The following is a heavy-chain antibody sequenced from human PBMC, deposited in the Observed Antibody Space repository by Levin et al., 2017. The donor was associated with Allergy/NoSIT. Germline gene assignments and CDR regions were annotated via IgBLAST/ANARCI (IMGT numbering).Heavy chain of an antibody. V-gene: IGHV1-8*01. CDR2: MNPNSGNT. CDR3: ARGGVSGYYRY. D-gene: IGHD3-22*01. J-gene: IGHJ4*02. Sequence: GESLKISCKASGYTFTSYDINWVRQAIGQGLEWMGWMNPNSGNTGYAQKFQGRVTMTRNTSISTAYMELSSLRSEDTAVYYCARGGVSGYYRYWGQGTLVTVSS. CDR1: GYTFTSYD.